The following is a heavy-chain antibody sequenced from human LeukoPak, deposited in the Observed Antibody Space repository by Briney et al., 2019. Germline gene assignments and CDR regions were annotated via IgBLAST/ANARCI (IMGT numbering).Heavy chain of an antibody. J-gene: IGHJ5*02. CDR1: GGTFSSYT. D-gene: IGHD4-17*01. CDR2: IIPILGIA. V-gene: IGHV1-69*02. Sequence: SVKVSCKASGGTFSSYTISWVRQAPGQGLEWMGRIIPILGIANYAQKFQGRVTITADKSTSTAYMELSSLRSEDTAVYYCASSTVTTRNWFDPWGQGTLVTVSS. CDR3: ASSTVTTRNWFDP.